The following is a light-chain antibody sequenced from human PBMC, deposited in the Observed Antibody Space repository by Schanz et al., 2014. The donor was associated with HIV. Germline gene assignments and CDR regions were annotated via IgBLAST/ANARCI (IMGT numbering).Light chain of an antibody. V-gene: IGLV2-14*03. Sequence: QSALTQPASVSGSPGQSITISCTGTNNDVGFYDSVAWYQQHPGQAPKVVIYDVRSRPSGVSSRFSGSKSGNTASLTISGLQAEDEADYYCGSYTSSSALYVFGSGTKVTVL. CDR3: GSYTSSSALYV. CDR2: DVR. CDR1: NNDVGFYDS. J-gene: IGLJ1*01.